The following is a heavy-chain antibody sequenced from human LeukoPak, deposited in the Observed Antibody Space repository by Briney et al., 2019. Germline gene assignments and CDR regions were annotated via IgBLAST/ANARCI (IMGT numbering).Heavy chain of an antibody. CDR3: ARGLRQLLLFGFDAFDI. Sequence: PGGSLRLSCAASGFTFSSYWMSWVRQAPGKGLEWVANINQDGSEKYYVDSVKGRFTISRDNAKNSLYLQMNSLRAEDTAIYYCARGLRQLLLFGFDAFDIWGQGTMVTVSS. D-gene: IGHD2-2*01. V-gene: IGHV3-7*01. CDR2: INQDGSEK. J-gene: IGHJ3*02. CDR1: GFTFSSYW.